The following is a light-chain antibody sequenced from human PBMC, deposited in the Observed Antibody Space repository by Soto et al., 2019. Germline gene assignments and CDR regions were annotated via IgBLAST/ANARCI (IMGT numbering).Light chain of an antibody. Sequence: QSVLTQSPSASASLGASVKFTCTLSSGHSSYAIAWHQQQPEKGPRYLMKLNSDGSHSKGDGIPDRFSGSSSGAERYLTISSLQSEDEADYYCQTWGTGIHVFGTGTKLPS. J-gene: IGLJ1*01. CDR1: SGHSSYA. V-gene: IGLV4-69*01. CDR3: QTWGTGIHV. CDR2: LNSDGSH.